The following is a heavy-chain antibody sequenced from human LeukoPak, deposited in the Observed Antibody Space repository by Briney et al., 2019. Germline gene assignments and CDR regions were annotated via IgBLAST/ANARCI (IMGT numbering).Heavy chain of an antibody. Sequence: PGGSLRLSCAASGFTFSSYDMSWVRQAPGKGLEWVSSITLSGGNTFYADSVMGRFTVSRDNSKNTLYLQINSLSAEDTAVYYCAKRGNPAVGHHYLDVWGKGTTVSVSS. J-gene: IGHJ6*03. CDR3: AKRGNPAVGHHYLDV. D-gene: IGHD2-2*01. CDR1: GFTFSSYD. CDR2: ITLSGGNT. V-gene: IGHV3-23*01.